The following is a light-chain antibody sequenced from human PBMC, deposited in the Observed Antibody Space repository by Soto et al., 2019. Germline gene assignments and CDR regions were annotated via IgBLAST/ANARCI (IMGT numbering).Light chain of an antibody. V-gene: IGKV3-20*01. CDR2: DIS. CDR1: QSVSSSY. CDR3: QQYGSSPRT. J-gene: IGKJ1*01. Sequence: EIVLTQSPGTLSLSPVERATLSFSASQSVSSSYLAWYQQKPGQAPRLLIYDISSRATGIPDRFSGSVSGTDFTLTISRLEPEDFAVYYCQQYGSSPRTFGQGTKVDIK.